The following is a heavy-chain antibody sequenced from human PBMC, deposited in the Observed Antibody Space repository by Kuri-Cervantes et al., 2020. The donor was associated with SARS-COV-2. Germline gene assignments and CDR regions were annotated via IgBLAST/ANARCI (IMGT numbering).Heavy chain of an antibody. D-gene: IGHD3-16*01. Sequence: GGSLRLSCAASGFTFSSYEMNWVRQAPGKGLEWVSYISSSGSTIYYADSVKGRFTISRDNAKNSLYPQMSNLRPEDTAFYFCARDEYEYIWGDLGLWGQGTLVTVSS. J-gene: IGHJ1*01. V-gene: IGHV3-48*03. CDR1: GFTFSSYE. CDR2: ISSSGSTI. CDR3: ARDEYEYIWGDLGL.